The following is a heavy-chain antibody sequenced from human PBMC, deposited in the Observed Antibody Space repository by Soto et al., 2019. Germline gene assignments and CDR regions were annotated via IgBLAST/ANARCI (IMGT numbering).Heavy chain of an antibody. V-gene: IGHV5-51*01. J-gene: IGHJ6*02. CDR1: GSSFASYW. Sequence: PGESLKISCQGSGSSFASYWIGWVRQMPGKDLEWMGIIYPGDSDTRYSPSFQGQVTISADKSLRTAYLQWTSLKASDTALYYCARTRSFTLGFYYDGMDVWGQGTTVTSP. CDR2: IYPGDSDT. CDR3: ARTRSFTLGFYYDGMDV. D-gene: IGHD6-6*01.